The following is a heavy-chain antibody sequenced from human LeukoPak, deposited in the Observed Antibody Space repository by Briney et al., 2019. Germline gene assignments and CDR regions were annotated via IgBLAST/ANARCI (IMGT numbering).Heavy chain of an antibody. J-gene: IGHJ4*02. CDR3: AKDVLATVTTGYFDY. V-gene: IGHV3-30*18. D-gene: IGHD4-17*01. Sequence: GGSLRLSCAASGFTFSSYGMHWVRQAPGKGLEWVAVISYDGSNKYYADSVKGRFTISGDNSKNTLYLQMNSLRAEDTAVYYCAKDVLATVTTGYFDYWGQGTLVTVSS. CDR1: GFTFSSYG. CDR2: ISYDGSNK.